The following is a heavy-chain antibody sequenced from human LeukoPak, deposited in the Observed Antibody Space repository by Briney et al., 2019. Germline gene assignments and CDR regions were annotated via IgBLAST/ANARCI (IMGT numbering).Heavy chain of an antibody. CDR3: AGAVGPFWAFDI. J-gene: IGHJ3*02. CDR1: GYTFTSYD. Sequence: ASVKVSCKASGYTFTSYDINWVRQAPGQGLEWMGWISAYNGNTNYAQKLQGRVTMTTDTSTSTAYMELRSLRSDDTAVYYCAGAVGPFWAFDIWGQGTMVTVSS. D-gene: IGHD4-23*01. CDR2: ISAYNGNT. V-gene: IGHV1-18*01.